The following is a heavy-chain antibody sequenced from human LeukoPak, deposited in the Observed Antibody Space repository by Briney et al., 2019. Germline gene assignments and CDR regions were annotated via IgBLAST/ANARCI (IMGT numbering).Heavy chain of an antibody. CDR3: ARDRANYYDSKIDY. Sequence: ASVKVSCKVSGYTLTELSMHWVRQAPGKGLEWMGGFDPEDGETIYAQKFQGRVTMTEDTSTDTAYTELRSLRSDDTAVYYCARDRANYYDSKIDYWGQGTLVTVSS. V-gene: IGHV1-24*01. CDR1: GYTLTELS. D-gene: IGHD3-22*01. J-gene: IGHJ4*02. CDR2: FDPEDGET.